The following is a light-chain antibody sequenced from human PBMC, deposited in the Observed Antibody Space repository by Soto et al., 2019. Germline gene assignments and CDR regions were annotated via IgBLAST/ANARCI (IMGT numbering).Light chain of an antibody. CDR1: QGISSF. CDR3: QQFNSSPIT. J-gene: IGKJ5*01. CDR2: AAS. Sequence: DIQLTQSPSFLSASVGDRVTITCWASQGISSFLAWYQQKSGKAPKLLIYAASTLQSGVPSRFSGSGSGTEFTLTISSLQPEDFATYYCQQFNSSPITFGQGTRLEIK. V-gene: IGKV1-9*01.